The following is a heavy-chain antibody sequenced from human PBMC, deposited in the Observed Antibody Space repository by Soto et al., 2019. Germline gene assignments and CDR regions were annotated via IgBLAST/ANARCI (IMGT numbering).Heavy chain of an antibody. J-gene: IGHJ5*02. CDR1: GFTFSRYA. CDR3: ANPYDFWSGPNWSDP. CDR2: ISGSGGST. D-gene: IGHD3-3*01. Sequence: GGSLRLSCAASGFTFSRYAMSWVRKAPGKGLEWVSAISGSGGSTYYADSVKGRFTISRDNSKNTLYLQMNSLRVEYTAVYYCANPYDFWSGPNWSDPWGQGTLVTVSS. V-gene: IGHV3-23*01.